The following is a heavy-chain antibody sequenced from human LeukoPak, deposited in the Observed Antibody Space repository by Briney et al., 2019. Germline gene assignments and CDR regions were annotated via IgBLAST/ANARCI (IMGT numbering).Heavy chain of an antibody. CDR1: GFTFSDHT. D-gene: IGHD6-25*01. J-gene: IGHJ4*02. Sequence: GGSLRLSCAASGFTFSDHTMNWVRQAPGKGLEWISSISSGSSNIDYSDSVTGRFTISRDNAKNSLYLQMNSLRADDTAVYYCAREKYSSVWTHPFDYWGQGTLVAVSS. CDR3: AREKYSSVWTHPFDY. CDR2: ISSGSSNI. V-gene: IGHV3-21*01.